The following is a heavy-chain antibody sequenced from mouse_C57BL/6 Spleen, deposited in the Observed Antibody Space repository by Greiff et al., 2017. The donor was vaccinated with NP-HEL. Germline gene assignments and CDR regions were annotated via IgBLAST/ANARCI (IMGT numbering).Heavy chain of an antibody. J-gene: IGHJ3*01. Sequence: VQLQQPGAELVMPGASVKLSCKASGYTFTSYWMHWVKQRPGQGLEWIGEIDPSDSYTNYNQKFKGKSTLTVDKSSSTAYMQLSSLTSEDSAVYYCASGRAYWGQGTLVTVSA. D-gene: IGHD4-1*01. CDR1: GYTFTSYW. CDR2: IDPSDSYT. V-gene: IGHV1-69*01. CDR3: ASGRAY.